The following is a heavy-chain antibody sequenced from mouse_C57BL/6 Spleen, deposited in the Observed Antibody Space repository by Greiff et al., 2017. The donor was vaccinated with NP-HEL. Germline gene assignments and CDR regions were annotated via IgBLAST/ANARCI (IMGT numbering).Heavy chain of an antibody. CDR2: ISSGSSTI. J-gene: IGHJ3*02. CDR3: ARQVLWR. V-gene: IGHV5-17*01. D-gene: IGHD1-1*02. Sequence: EVMLVESGGGLVKPGGSLKLSCAASGFTFSDYGMHWVRQAPEKGLEWVAYISSGSSTINYADTVKGRFTISGDNAKNTLFLQMTSLRSEDTAMYYCARQVLWRWGQGTLVTVSA. CDR1: GFTFSDYG.